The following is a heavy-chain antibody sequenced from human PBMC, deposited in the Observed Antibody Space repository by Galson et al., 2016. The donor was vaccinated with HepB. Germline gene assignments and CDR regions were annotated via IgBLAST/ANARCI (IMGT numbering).Heavy chain of an antibody. J-gene: IGHJ4*02. D-gene: IGHD2-2*01. Sequence: SLRLPCAASGFSFAGYAMHWVRQAPGKGLEWVSTIVERNAHISSTVSVEGRFSISRDISMHTLYLQLDTLKPEDTAVYYCSRSSSAWMSACLDSWGQGTLVIVSS. CDR2: IVERNAHI. CDR1: GFSFAGYA. V-gene: IGHV3-23*01. CDR3: SRSSSAWMSACLDS.